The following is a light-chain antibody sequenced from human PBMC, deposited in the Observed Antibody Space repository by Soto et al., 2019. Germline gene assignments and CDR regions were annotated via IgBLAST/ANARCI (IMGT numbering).Light chain of an antibody. V-gene: IGLV2-14*03. Sequence: QSVLTQPASVSGSPGQSITISCTGTSNDVGCYNYVSWYQQHPGKAPKLMIYDVSNRPSGVSNRFSGSKSANTASLTISGLQTEDESDYYCSSYTGSSTYVFGTGTKLTVL. CDR1: SNDVGCYNY. CDR3: SSYTGSSTYV. CDR2: DVS. J-gene: IGLJ1*01.